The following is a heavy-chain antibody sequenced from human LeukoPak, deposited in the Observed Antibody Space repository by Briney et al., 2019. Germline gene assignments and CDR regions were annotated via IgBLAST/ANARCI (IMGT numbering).Heavy chain of an antibody. CDR2: ISSSSSYI. D-gene: IGHD3-10*02. V-gene: IGHV3-21*01. CDR3: AELGITRIGGV. CDR1: GFTFSSYS. J-gene: IGHJ6*04. Sequence: GGSLRLSCAASGFTFSSYSMNWLRQAEGKGLEGVSSISSSSSYIYYADSVKGRFTIARDNAKNSLYLQMNSQRAEDTAVYYCAELGITRIGGVWGKGTTVTISS.